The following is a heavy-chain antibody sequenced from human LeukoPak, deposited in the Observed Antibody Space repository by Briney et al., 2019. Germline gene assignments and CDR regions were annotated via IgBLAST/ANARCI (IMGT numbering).Heavy chain of an antibody. Sequence: RAGGSLRLSCAASGFTFSSYGMHWVRQAPGKWLEWVAVIWYDGSNKYYADSVKGRFTISRDNSKNTLYLQMNSLRAEDTAVCYCARAPLPYSSSDLDYWGQGTLVTVSS. V-gene: IGHV3-33*01. J-gene: IGHJ4*02. CDR1: GFTFSSYG. D-gene: IGHD6-6*01. CDR3: ARAPLPYSSSDLDY. CDR2: IWYDGSNK.